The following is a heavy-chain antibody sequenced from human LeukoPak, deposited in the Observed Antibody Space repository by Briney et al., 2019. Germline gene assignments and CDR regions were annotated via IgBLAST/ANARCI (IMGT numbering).Heavy chain of an antibody. CDR2: INPTGGST. J-gene: IGHJ4*02. CDR1: GYTFPSYF. Sequence: GASVTVSCKASGYTFPSYFMHWVRQAPGQGLEWMGIINPTGGSTTYAQKFQGRVTMTRDTSTSTVYVELSSLRSDDTAVYYCARTAARRFDYWGQGTLVTVSS. D-gene: IGHD6-6*01. CDR3: ARTAARRFDY. V-gene: IGHV1-46*01.